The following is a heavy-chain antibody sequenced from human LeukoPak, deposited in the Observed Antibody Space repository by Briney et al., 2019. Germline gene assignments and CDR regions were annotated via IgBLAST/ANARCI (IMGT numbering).Heavy chain of an antibody. CDR1: GFTFDDYA. D-gene: IGHD3-22*01. CDR3: AKDIRYYYDSSGSLFDY. V-gene: IGHV3-9*01. CDR2: MSWNSGSI. J-gene: IGHJ4*02. Sequence: PGGSLRLSCAASGFTFDDYAMHWVRQAPGKGLEWVSGMSWNSGSIGYADSVKGRFTISRDNAKNSLYLQMNSPRAEDTALYYCAKDIRYYYDSSGSLFDYWGQGTLVTVSS.